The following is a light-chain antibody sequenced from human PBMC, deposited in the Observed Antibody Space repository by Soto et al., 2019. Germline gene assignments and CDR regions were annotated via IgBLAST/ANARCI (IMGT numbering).Light chain of an antibody. Sequence: QSVLTQPRSVSGSPGQSVTISCTGTSSDLGAYKFASWYQHHPGKAPKRMIYEVSKRPSGVPDRFSGSQSGYTASLTISGLQAEDEADYYCCSYAGDYTWVFGGGTKVTVL. CDR1: SSDLGAYKF. V-gene: IGLV2-11*01. CDR3: CSYAGDYTWV. J-gene: IGLJ3*02. CDR2: EVS.